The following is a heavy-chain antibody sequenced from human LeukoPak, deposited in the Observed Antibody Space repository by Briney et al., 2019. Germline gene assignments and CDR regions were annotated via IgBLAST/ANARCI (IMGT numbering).Heavy chain of an antibody. J-gene: IGHJ4*02. V-gene: IGHV3-7*03. CDR2: IKQDGSEK. D-gene: IGHD6-13*01. CDR1: GFTFSSYW. CDR3: ASCTSSWYPHDY. Sequence: GGSLRLSCAASGFTFSSYWMSWVRQAPGKGLEWVANIKQDGSEKYYVDSVKGRFTISRDNAKNSLSLQMNSLRAEDTAVYYCASCTSSWYPHDYWGQGTLVTVSS.